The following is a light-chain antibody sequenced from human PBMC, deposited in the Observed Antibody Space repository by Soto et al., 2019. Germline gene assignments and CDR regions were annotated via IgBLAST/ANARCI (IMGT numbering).Light chain of an antibody. CDR2: DAS. CDR3: QQSDRLPIT. CDR1: QDISNY. Sequence: DIQLTQSPSFLSASVGDRVTITCRASQDISNYLNWYQQRPGKAPKLLIYDASNLERGVPSRFSGTRSGTHFTFAITSLQPEDVATYYCQQSDRLPITFGQGTRLEIK. J-gene: IGKJ5*01. V-gene: IGKV1-33*01.